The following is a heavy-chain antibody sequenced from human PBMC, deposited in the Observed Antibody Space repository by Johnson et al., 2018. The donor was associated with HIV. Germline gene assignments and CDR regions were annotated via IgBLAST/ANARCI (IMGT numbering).Heavy chain of an antibody. CDR2: ISYDGSNK. D-gene: IGHD3-10*01. Sequence: QVRLVESGGGVVQPGRSLRLSCAASGFTFSSYAMHWVRQAPGKGLEWVAVISYDGSNKYYADSVKGRFTISRDNSKNTLYLQMNSLRVEDTAVYYCASEVRGVLDIWGQGTMVTVSS. J-gene: IGHJ3*02. V-gene: IGHV3-30*14. CDR3: ASEVRGVLDI. CDR1: GFTFSSYA.